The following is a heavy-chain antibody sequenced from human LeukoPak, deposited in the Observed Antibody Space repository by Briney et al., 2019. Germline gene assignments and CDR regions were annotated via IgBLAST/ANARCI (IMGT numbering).Heavy chain of an antibody. J-gene: IGHJ4*02. CDR3: ATTCLYCGGDGPKD. CDR2: FDPEDGET. V-gene: IGHV1-24*01. D-gene: IGHD2-21*02. CDR1: GYTLPQLF. Sequence: ASAKVSCKVSGYTLPQLFMHWVRQAPGKELEWMGGFDPEDGETIYAQKFQGRVTMTEDTSPDTDYTEMSGLRYEETAVCYCATTCLYCGGDGPKDWGQGTLVTVSS.